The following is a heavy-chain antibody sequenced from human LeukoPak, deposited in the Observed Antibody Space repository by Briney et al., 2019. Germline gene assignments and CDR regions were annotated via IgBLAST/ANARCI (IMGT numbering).Heavy chain of an antibody. CDR3: ARGLAAAHIKTFDY. CDR2: IIPILGIA. D-gene: IGHD6-13*01. J-gene: IGHJ4*02. Sequence: SVKVSCKASGGTFSSYAISWVRQAPGQGLEWMGRIIPILGIANYAQKFQGRVTITADKSTSTAYMELSSLRSEDTAVYYCARGLAAAHIKTFDYWGQGTLVTVSS. CDR1: GGTFSSYA. V-gene: IGHV1-69*04.